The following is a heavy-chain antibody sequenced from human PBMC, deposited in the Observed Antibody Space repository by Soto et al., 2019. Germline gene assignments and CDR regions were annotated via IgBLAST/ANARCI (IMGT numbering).Heavy chain of an antibody. J-gene: IGHJ6*02. CDR3: ARGEVGAYYGSGSYHSYYYGMDV. D-gene: IGHD3-10*01. V-gene: IGHV3-33*01. CDR1: GFTFSSYG. Sequence: QVQLVESGGGMVQPGRSLRLSCAASGFTFSSYGMHWVRQAPGKGLEWVAVIWYDGSNKYYADSVKGRFTISRDNSKNTMYLQMNSLRAEDTAVYYCARGEVGAYYGSGSYHSYYYGMDVWGQGTTVTVSS. CDR2: IWYDGSNK.